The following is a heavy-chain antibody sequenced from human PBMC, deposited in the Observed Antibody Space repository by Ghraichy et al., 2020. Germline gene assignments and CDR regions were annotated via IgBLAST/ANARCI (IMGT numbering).Heavy chain of an antibody. CDR1: GFTFTSYA. Sequence: GGSLRLSCAASGFTFTSYAMAWVRQAPGKGLEWVSCISASGGGTNYADSVKGRVTISRDNSKNMLYLQMNSLRTEDTAVYYCAKRLWFGDDSVDYDYWGQGTLVSVSS. CDR2: ISASGGGT. CDR3: AKRLWFGDDSVDYDY. J-gene: IGHJ4*02. D-gene: IGHD3-10*01. V-gene: IGHV3-23*01.